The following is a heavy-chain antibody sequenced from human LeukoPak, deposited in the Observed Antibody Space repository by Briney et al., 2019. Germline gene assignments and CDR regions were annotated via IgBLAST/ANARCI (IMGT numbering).Heavy chain of an antibody. CDR1: GFTVSSNY. J-gene: IGHJ4*02. V-gene: IGHV3-30-3*01. CDR2: ISYDGSNK. CDR3: STTYYYDSSEGY. Sequence: GGSLRLSCAASGFTVSSNYMSWVRQAPGKGLEWVALISYDGSNKNYADSVKGRFTISRDNSKNTLYLQMNSLKTEDTAVYYCSTTYYYDSSEGYWGQGTLVTVSS. D-gene: IGHD3-22*01.